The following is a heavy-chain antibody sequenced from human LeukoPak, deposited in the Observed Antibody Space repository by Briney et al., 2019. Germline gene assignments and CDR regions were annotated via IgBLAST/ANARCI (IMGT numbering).Heavy chain of an antibody. D-gene: IGHD2/OR15-2a*01. CDR1: GVIISSYA. Sequence: GGSLTLSSAASGVIISSYAMSWVRQPPKKGREWVSAINGRGDNTYYADFVKGRFTISRDNSKSTVYLQMNSLRTEDTAVYYCAKDRVSPGFNWFDPWGQGTLVTASS. V-gene: IGHV3-23*01. CDR2: INGRGDNT. CDR3: AKDRVSPGFNWFDP. J-gene: IGHJ5*02.